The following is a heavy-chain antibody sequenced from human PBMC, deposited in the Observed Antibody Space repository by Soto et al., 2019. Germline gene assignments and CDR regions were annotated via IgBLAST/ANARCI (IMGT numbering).Heavy chain of an antibody. CDR1: GDSFSSYY. V-gene: IGHV4-59*01. CDR2: IFYTGST. Sequence: QVQLQESGPGLVSPSETLSLTCTVSGDSFSSYYWSWIRQPPGKGLEWIGYIFYTGSTVLNPSRKSRVTMSVDMSKKEFSLKLSSVTSADTAIYYCARTTTLENYFDYWGQGTLVTVSA. D-gene: IGHD2-15*01. J-gene: IGHJ4*02. CDR3: ARTTTLENYFDY.